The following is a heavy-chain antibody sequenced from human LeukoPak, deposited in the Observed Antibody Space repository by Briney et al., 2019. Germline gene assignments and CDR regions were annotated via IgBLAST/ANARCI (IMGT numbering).Heavy chain of an antibody. D-gene: IGHD4-23*01. V-gene: IGHV3-9*01. CDR2: ISWNSGSI. CDR3: AKDTDYGGNSGFDY. CDR1: GFTFDDYA. J-gene: IGHJ4*02. Sequence: GGSLRLSSTASGFTFDDYAMHWVRQAPGKGLEWVSGISWNSGSIGYADSVKGRFTISRDNAKNSLYLQMNSLRAEDTALYYCAKDTDYGGNSGFDYWGQGTLVTVSS.